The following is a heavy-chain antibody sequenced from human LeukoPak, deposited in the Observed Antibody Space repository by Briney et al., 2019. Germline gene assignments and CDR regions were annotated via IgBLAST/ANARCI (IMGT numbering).Heavy chain of an antibody. J-gene: IGHJ4*02. V-gene: IGHV1-69*01. CDR1: GGTFRCYA. CDR3: ARDLEVVTAASDY. CDR2: IIPIFGTA. Sequence: SVKVSCKASGGTFRCYAISWVRQAPGQGLEWMGGIIPIFGTANYAQKFQGRVTITADESTSTAYMELSSLRSEDTAVYYCARDLEVVTAASDYWGKGTLVTVSS. D-gene: IGHD2-21*02.